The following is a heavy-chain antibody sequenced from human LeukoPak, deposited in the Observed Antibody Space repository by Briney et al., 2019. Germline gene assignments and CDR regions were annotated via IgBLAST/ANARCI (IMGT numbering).Heavy chain of an antibody. D-gene: IGHD1-14*01. Sequence: SETLSLTCTVSGGSISSSSYYWGWIRQPPGKGLEWIGSIYYSGSTYYNPSLKSRVTISVDTSKNQFSLKLSSVTAADTAVYHCARPNSGGSFDYWGQGTLVTVSS. V-gene: IGHV4-39*01. J-gene: IGHJ4*02. CDR1: GGSISSSSYY. CDR2: IYYSGST. CDR3: ARPNSGGSFDY.